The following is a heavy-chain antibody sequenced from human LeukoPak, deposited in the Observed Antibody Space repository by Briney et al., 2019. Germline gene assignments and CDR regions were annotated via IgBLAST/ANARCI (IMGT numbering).Heavy chain of an antibody. CDR3: ARDQRVDYGSGSLMRNYQSYGMDV. CDR2: INHSGST. CDR1: GGSFSGYY. J-gene: IGHJ6*02. Sequence: SETLSLTCAVYGGSFSGYYWSWIRQPPGKGLEWIGEINHSGSTNYNPSLKSRVTISVDTSKNQFSLKLSSVTATDTAVYYCARDQRVDYGSGSLMRNYQSYGMDVWGQGTTVTVSS. D-gene: IGHD3-10*01. V-gene: IGHV4-34*01.